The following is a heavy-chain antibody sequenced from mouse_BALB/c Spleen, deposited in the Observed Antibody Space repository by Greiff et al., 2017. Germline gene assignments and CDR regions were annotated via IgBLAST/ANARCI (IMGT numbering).Heavy chain of an antibody. D-gene: IGHD1-2*01. CDR2: IDPANGNT. V-gene: IGHV14-3*02. Sequence: EVQLQQSGAELVKPGASVKLSCTASGFNIKDTYMHWVKQRPEQGLEWIGRIDPANGNTKYDPKFQGKATITADTSSNTAYLQLSSLTSEDTAVYYCARSHYYGYYAMDYWGQGTSVTVSS. J-gene: IGHJ4*01. CDR3: ARSHYYGYYAMDY. CDR1: GFNIKDTY.